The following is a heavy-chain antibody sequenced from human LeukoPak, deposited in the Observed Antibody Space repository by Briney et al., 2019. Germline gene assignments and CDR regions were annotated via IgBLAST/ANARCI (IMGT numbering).Heavy chain of an antibody. CDR1: GYTFTSYY. CDR2: INPSGGST. D-gene: IGHD3-3*01. V-gene: IGHV1-46*01. Sequence: GASVKVSCKASGYTFTSYYIHWVRQAPGHGLEWRGIINPSGGSTSYAQKFQGRVTMTRDTSTSTVYMELSSLRSEDTAVYYCARGMHYDFWSGYYFDYWGQGTLVTVSS. CDR3: ARGMHYDFWSGYYFDY. J-gene: IGHJ4*02.